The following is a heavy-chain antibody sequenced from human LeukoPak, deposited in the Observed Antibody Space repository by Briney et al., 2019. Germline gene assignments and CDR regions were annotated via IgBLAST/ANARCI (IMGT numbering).Heavy chain of an antibody. Sequence: SETLSLTCTVSGGSISSGGYYWSWIRQPPGKGLEWIGYIYYSGSTNYNPSLKSRVTISVDTSKNQFSLKLSSVTAADTAVYYCASSPSRSSGYYFRFDYWGQGTLVTVSS. CDR2: IYYSGST. CDR1: GGSISSGGYY. D-gene: IGHD3-22*01. CDR3: ASSPSRSSGYYFRFDY. V-gene: IGHV4-61*08. J-gene: IGHJ4*02.